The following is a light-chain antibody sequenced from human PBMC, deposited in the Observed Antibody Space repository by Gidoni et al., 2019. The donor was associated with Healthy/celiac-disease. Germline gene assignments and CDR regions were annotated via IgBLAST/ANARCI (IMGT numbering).Light chain of an antibody. CDR3: QQYNNWPQT. Sequence: EIVRTQSPATLSVSPGERATLSCRASQSVSSNLAWYQQKPGQAPRLLIYGASTRATGIPARFIGSGSGTEFTLTISSLQSEDFAVYYCQQYNNWPQTFXQXTKLEIK. J-gene: IGKJ2*01. V-gene: IGKV3-15*01. CDR1: QSVSSN. CDR2: GAS.